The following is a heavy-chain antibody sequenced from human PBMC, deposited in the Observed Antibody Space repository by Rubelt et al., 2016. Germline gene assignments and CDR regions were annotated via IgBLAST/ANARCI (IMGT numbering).Heavy chain of an antibody. V-gene: IGHV3-74*01. D-gene: IGHD1-14*01. J-gene: IGHJ3*02. CDR2: IVQDGSIT. CDR1: GFPFSDYW. Sequence: EVQLVESGGGLVQPGGSLRLSCAASGFPFSDYWMHWVRQAPGKGLVWVSRIVQDGSITTYADSGRGRFSISRDNAKSSLFLEMNSLRAEDTAVYYCARDVTPEYNRAWFDAFDIWGQGTMVTVSS. CDR3: ARDVTPEYNRAWFDAFDI.